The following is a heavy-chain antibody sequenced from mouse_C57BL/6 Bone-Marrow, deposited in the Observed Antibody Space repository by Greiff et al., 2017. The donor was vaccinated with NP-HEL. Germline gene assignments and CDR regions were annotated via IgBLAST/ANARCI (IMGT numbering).Heavy chain of an antibody. CDR2: IYPGGGYT. Sequence: VQLQQSGAELVRPGTSVKMSCKASGYTFTNYWIGWAKQRPGHGLEWIGDIYPGGGYTNYNEKFKGKATLTADKSSSTAYMQFSSLTSEDSAIYYCARWTPPYYYGLYYAMDYWGQGTSVTVSS. CDR3: ARWTPPYYYGLYYAMDY. J-gene: IGHJ4*01. D-gene: IGHD1-1*01. V-gene: IGHV1-63*01. CDR1: GYTFTNYW.